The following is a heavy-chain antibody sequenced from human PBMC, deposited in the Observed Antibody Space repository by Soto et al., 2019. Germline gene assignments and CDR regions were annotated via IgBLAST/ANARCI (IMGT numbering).Heavy chain of an antibody. CDR2: IWFDGSKE. J-gene: IGHJ5*01. CDR1: GFTFSSYG. CDR3: ARAVPAAKGWFDS. D-gene: IGHD2-2*01. V-gene: IGHV3-33*01. Sequence: ESGGGVVQPGGSLRLACAASGFTFSSYGMHWVRQAPGKGLEWVAVIWFDGSKEFYAASVEGRFTISRDNSKNMVYLEMNSTRHVDTAVYYCARAVPAAKGWFDSWGQGTLVTVSA.